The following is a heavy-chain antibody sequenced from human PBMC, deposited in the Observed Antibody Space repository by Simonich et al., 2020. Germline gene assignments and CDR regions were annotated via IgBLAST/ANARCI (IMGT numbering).Heavy chain of an antibody. D-gene: IGHD7-27*01. Sequence: QVQLVQSGAEVKKPGASVKVSCKASGYTFTGYYMHWMRQAPRQGLEWMGGITPNSGGKNYAKKFQGRVNMTRDTSISTAYMELSRLRSDDTAVYYCARGRLTGDKGAFDIWGQGTMVTVSS. CDR1: GYTFTGYY. J-gene: IGHJ3*02. CDR2: ITPNSGGK. V-gene: IGHV1-2*02. CDR3: ARGRLTGDKGAFDI.